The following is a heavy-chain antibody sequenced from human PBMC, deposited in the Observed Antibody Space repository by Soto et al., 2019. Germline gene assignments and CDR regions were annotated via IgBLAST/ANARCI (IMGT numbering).Heavy chain of an antibody. CDR1: GGSISSGDYY. CDR3: ARSVVVVPAVGLDYYYGMDV. Sequence: SETLSLTCTVSGGSISSGDYYWSWIRQPPGKGLEWIGYIYYSGSTYYNPSLKSRVTISVDTSKNQFSLKLSSVTAADTAVYYCARSVVVVPAVGLDYYYGMDVWGQGTTVTVSS. CDR2: IYYSGST. D-gene: IGHD2-2*01. J-gene: IGHJ6*02. V-gene: IGHV4-30-4*01.